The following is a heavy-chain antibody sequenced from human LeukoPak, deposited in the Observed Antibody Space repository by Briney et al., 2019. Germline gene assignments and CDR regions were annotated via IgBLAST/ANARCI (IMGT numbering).Heavy chain of an antibody. CDR2: IRCDGSNK. V-gene: IGHV3-30*02. CDR1: GFTFSNYG. Sequence: GGSLRLPCAASGFTFSNYGMHWVRQVPGKGLEWGTFIRCDGSNKYHADAVKGRFTIFTDNSKNTPYLQMNTLRPEDAAVYYCAKDSGGNRIVWFDYWGQGTLVTVSS. D-gene: IGHD4-23*01. CDR3: AKDSGGNRIVWFDY. J-gene: IGHJ4*02.